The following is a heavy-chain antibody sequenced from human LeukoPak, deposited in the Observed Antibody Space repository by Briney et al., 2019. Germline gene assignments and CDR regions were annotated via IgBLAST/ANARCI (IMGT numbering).Heavy chain of an antibody. CDR1: GYTFTSYD. J-gene: IGHJ5*02. V-gene: IGHV1-18*04. CDR2: ISTYNGNT. Sequence: VASVKVSCKASGYTFTSYDISWVRQAPGQGLEWMGWISTYNGNTNYAQKLQGRVTMTTDTSTSTAYMELRSLRSDDTAVFYCARSRGFGGLFPNWFDPWGQGTLVTVSS. CDR3: ARSRGFGGLFPNWFDP. D-gene: IGHD3-10*01.